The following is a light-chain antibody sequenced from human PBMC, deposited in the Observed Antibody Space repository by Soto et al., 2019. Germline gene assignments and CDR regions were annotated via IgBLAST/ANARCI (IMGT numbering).Light chain of an antibody. CDR3: QQSYSTPRVT. CDR2: AAS. CDR1: QSISSY. Sequence: DIQMPQSPSSLSASVGDRVTVTCRASQSISSYLNWYQQKPGKAPKLLIYAASSLQSGVPSRFSGSGSGTDFTLTISSLQPEDFATYYCQQSYSTPRVTFGTGTKVD. J-gene: IGKJ3*01. V-gene: IGKV1-39*01.